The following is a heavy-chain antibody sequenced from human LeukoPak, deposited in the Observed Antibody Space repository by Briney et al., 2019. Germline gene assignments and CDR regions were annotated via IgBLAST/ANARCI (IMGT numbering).Heavy chain of an antibody. Sequence: GGSLRLSCAASGFPLSSYAMSWVRQAPGKGLEWVSAISGSGGSTYYADSVKGRFTISRDNSKNTLYLQMNSLRAEDTAVYYCARSLTTVTPASGYWGQGTLVTVSS. CDR3: ARSLTTVTPASGY. V-gene: IGHV3-23*01. CDR2: ISGSGGST. J-gene: IGHJ4*02. CDR1: GFPLSSYA. D-gene: IGHD4-17*01.